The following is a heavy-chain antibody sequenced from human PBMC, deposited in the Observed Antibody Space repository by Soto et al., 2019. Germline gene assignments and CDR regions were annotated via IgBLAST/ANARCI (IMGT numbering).Heavy chain of an antibody. CDR1: GDSISSGSYY. CDR3: AREPLIRGVRYYFDY. Sequence: PSETLSLTXTVSGDSISSGSYYWTWVRQRPGTGLEWMGYIFYSGSTSYNPSLRSRLSMSVDTSKNEFSLKLSSVTAADTAVYYCAREPLIRGVRYYFDYWGRGTLVTVSS. V-gene: IGHV4-31*02. J-gene: IGHJ4*02. D-gene: IGHD3-10*01. CDR2: IFYSGST.